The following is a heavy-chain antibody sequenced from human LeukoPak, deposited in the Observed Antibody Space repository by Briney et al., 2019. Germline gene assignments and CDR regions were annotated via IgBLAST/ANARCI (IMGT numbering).Heavy chain of an antibody. CDR3: ARGPSTWYFDY. V-gene: IGHV4-4*07. D-gene: IGHD3-3*02. CDR1: NDSISSYY. CDR2: ISTSGST. Sequence: SETLSLTCTVSNDSISSYYWSWIRQPAGKGLEWIGLISTSGSTNYNPSLKSRVTMSVDTSKNQFSLKLSSVTAADTAVYYCARGPSTWYFDYWGQGTLVTVSS. J-gene: IGHJ4*02.